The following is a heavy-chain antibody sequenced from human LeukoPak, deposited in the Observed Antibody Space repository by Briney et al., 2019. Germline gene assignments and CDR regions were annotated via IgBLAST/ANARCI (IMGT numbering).Heavy chain of an antibody. D-gene: IGHD6-19*01. CDR1: GFTFSNYD. V-gene: IGHV3-30*02. J-gene: IGHJ4*02. CDR2: IRRDGSNR. CDR3: AKDNWLPSSPAVAGLGD. Sequence: WGSLRLSCVPSGFTFSNYDMHWVRQAPGKGLEWVAFIRRDGSNRFYADSVKGRFTISRDNSRNTLYLQMNSLTVEDTAVYYCAKDNWLPSSPAVAGLGDWDQGTLVTVSS.